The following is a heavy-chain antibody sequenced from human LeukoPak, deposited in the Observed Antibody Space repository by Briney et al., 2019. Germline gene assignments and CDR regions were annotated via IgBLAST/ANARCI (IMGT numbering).Heavy chain of an antibody. Sequence: TPSGDTTTYAQKFQGRVPMTRYTSTSTVYMELSSLRSEDTAVYYCARDQMAATSRGWFDPWGQGTLVIVSS. V-gene: IGHV1-46*01. CDR3: ARDQMAATSRGWFDP. D-gene: IGHD2-2*01. J-gene: IGHJ5*02. CDR2: TPSGDTT.